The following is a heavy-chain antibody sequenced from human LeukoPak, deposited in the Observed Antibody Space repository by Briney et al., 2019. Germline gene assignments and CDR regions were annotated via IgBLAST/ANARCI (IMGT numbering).Heavy chain of an antibody. CDR2: ISAYNGNT. Sequence: ASVKVSCKASGYTFTGYYMHWVRQAPGQGLEWMGWISAYNGNTNYAQKLQGRVTMTTDTSTSTAYMELRSLRSDDTAVYYCARDSDFWSGYSFYYYGMDVWGQGTTVTVSS. V-gene: IGHV1-18*04. CDR1: GYTFTGYY. CDR3: ARDSDFWSGYSFYYYGMDV. J-gene: IGHJ6*02. D-gene: IGHD3-3*01.